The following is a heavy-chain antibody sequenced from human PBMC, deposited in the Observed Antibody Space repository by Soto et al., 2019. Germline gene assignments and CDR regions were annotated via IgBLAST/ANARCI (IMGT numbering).Heavy chain of an antibody. V-gene: IGHV3-23*01. CDR2: ISGSGGST. Sequence: QLGGSLRLSCAASGFTFSSYAMSWVRQAPGKGLEWVSAISGSGGSTYYADSVKGRFTISRDNSKNTLYLQMNSLRAEDTAVYYCAAYCSSTSCYPNWFDPWGQGTLVTVSS. CDR3: AAYCSSTSCYPNWFDP. CDR1: GFTFSSYA. D-gene: IGHD2-2*01. J-gene: IGHJ5*02.